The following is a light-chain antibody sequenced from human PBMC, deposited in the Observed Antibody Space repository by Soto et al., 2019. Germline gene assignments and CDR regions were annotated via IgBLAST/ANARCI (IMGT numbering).Light chain of an antibody. CDR2: DVS. CDR3: SSYTSSSTPLYV. J-gene: IGLJ1*01. V-gene: IGLV2-14*01. Sequence: QSALTQPASVSGSPGQSITISCTGTSSDVGGYNYVSWYQQHPGKAPKLMIYDVSNRPSGVSNRFSGSKSGNTASLTISGLRVEDEADYYCSSYTSSSTPLYVFGTGTKVTVL. CDR1: SSDVGGYNY.